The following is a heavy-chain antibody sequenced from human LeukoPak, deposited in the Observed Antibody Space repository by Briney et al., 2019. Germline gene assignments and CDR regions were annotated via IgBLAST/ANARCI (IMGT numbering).Heavy chain of an antibody. Sequence: GSLRLSCAASGFTVSSNYMSWVRQAPGKGLEWVSVIYSGGSTYYADSVKGRFTISRDNSKNTLYLQMNSLRAEDTAVYYCARDRHCSNGVCQNPPGMDVWGQGTMVTVSS. CDR1: GFTVSSNY. D-gene: IGHD2-8*01. CDR2: IYSGGST. V-gene: IGHV3-53*01. J-gene: IGHJ6*02. CDR3: ARDRHCSNGVCQNPPGMDV.